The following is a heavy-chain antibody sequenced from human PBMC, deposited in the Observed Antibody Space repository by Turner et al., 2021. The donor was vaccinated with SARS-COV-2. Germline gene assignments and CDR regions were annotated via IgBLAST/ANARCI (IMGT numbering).Heavy chain of an antibody. D-gene: IGHD3-22*01. CDR2: ISSSSSYI. V-gene: IGHV3-21*01. CDR1: GFTFSSYS. Sequence: EVQLVESGGGLVKPGGSRRLSCAASGFTFSSYSMNWVRQATGKGLEWVSSISSSSSYIYYADSVKGRFTISRDNAKNSLYLQMNSLRAEDTAVYYCARVLRTYYYDSSGYYPGAVDYWGQGTLVTVSS. CDR3: ARVLRTYYYDSSGYYPGAVDY. J-gene: IGHJ4*02.